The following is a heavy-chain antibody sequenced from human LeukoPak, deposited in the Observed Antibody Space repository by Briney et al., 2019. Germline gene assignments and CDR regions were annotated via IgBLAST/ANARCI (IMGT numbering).Heavy chain of an antibody. J-gene: IGHJ4*02. CDR2: ILTSGTA. V-gene: IGHV4-4*09. Sequence: SETLSLTCTVSNGSISSYHWSWVRQPPGKGLEWIGYILTSGTANYNPSLKSRLTISVDTSKNQFTLKLSSVTAADTAVYYCARLRVSGSYLYYFDYWGQGTLVTVSS. CDR3: ARLRVSGSYLYYFDY. D-gene: IGHD1-26*01. CDR1: NGSISSYH.